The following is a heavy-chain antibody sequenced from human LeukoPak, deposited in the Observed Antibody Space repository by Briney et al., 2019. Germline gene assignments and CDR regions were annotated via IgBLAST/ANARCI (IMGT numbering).Heavy chain of an antibody. D-gene: IGHD6-6*01. Sequence: GGSLRLSCAASGFTFSDYYMSWIRQAPGKGLECVSYISSSGSTIYYTDSVKGRFTISGDNAKNSPYLQMNSLRAEDTAVYFCARDSAPSIASRPYPDYWGQGTLVTVSS. CDR2: ISSSGSTI. V-gene: IGHV3-11*04. CDR1: GFTFSDYY. J-gene: IGHJ4*02. CDR3: ARDSAPSIASRPYPDY.